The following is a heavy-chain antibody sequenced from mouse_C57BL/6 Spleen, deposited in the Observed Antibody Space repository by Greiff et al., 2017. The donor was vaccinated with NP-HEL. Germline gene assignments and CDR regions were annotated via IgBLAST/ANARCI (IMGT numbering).Heavy chain of an antibody. V-gene: IGHV1-15*01. J-gene: IGHJ3*01. CDR1: GYTFTDYE. D-gene: IGHD1-1*01. CDR3: TRLGFDYGSSYAWFAY. CDR2: IDPETGGT. Sequence: QVQLQQSGAELVRPGASVTLSCKASGYTFTDYEMHWVKQTPVHGLEWIGAIDPETGGTAYNQKFKGKAILTADKSSSTAYMELRSLTSEDSAVYYCTRLGFDYGSSYAWFAYWGQGTLVTVSA.